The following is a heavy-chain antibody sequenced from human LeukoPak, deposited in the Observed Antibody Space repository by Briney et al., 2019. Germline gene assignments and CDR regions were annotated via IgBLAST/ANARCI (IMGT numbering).Heavy chain of an antibody. CDR1: GFTFSDSW. V-gene: IGHV3-7*01. J-gene: IGHJ4*02. D-gene: IGHD3-22*01. Sequence: GGSLTLSCAVSGFTFSDSWMNWVRQAPGKGLEWVANIKPDGSEKKYVDSVKGRFTISRDNAKNSLYLQMNSLRADDTAVYYCATDHGYESTANRAFVYWGQGTLATVSS. CDR2: IKPDGSEK. CDR3: ATDHGYESTANRAFVY.